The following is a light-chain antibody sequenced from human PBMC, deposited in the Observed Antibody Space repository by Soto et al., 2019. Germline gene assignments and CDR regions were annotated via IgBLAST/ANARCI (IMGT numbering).Light chain of an antibody. CDR2: DAS. CDR1: QSVSSY. V-gene: IGKV3-11*01. Sequence: EIVLTQSAATLSLSPGERATLSCRASQSVSSYLAWYQQKPGQAPRLLIYDASNRATGIPARFSGSGSGTEFTLTISSLEPGDFAVYYCQQRSNWPPTFGQGTKLEIK. CDR3: QQRSNWPPT. J-gene: IGKJ2*01.